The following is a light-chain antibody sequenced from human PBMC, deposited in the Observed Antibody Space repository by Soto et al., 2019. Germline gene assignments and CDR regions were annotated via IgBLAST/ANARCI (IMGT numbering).Light chain of an antibody. CDR1: SNDIGTYDY. V-gene: IGLV2-14*01. Sequence: QSVLTQPISVSGSPGQSITISCTGNSNDIGTYDYVCWYQQHPGKAPRLLIHGVHNRSPGISGRFSASKSGLTASLTISGVQAEDEADYYYNAFSANGVYLCAAGTKVNVL. J-gene: IGLJ1*01. CDR3: NAFSANGVYL. CDR2: GVH.